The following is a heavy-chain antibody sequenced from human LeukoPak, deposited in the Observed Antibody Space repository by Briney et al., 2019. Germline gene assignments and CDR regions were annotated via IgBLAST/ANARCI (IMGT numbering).Heavy chain of an antibody. CDR2: ISGGGGRT. CDR1: EFTFTNYA. Sequence: GGSLRLSCAASEFTFTNYAMSWFRQAPGKGLEWVSAISGGGGRTYYADSVKGRFTISRDNSKNTLYLQMNSLRAEDTAVYYCAKDLGYSSGWYFGAFDIWGQGTMVTVSS. J-gene: IGHJ3*02. V-gene: IGHV3-23*01. D-gene: IGHD6-19*01. CDR3: AKDLGYSSGWYFGAFDI.